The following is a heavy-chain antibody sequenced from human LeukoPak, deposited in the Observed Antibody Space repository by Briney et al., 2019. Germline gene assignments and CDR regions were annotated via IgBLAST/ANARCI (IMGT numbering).Heavy chain of an antibody. CDR1: GFTLSSYE. CDR2: IDYSGGSS. Sequence: GGSLRLSCTVSGFTLSSYEMSWIRQAPGRGLEWVSSIDYSGGSSYYADSVKGRFTISRDDSKNTLYLQMNSLRADDTAVYYCAKDRHLWFGEFSGFDYWGQGTLVTVSS. V-gene: IGHV3-23*01. J-gene: IGHJ4*02. D-gene: IGHD3-10*01. CDR3: AKDRHLWFGEFSGFDY.